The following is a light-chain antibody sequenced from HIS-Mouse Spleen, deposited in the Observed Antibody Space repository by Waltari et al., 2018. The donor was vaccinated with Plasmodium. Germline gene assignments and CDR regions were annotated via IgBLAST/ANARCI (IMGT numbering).Light chain of an antibody. CDR1: QSISSR. V-gene: IGKV1-5*03. Sequence: QLPQSPSTLSASVGDRVTITCRASQSISSRLAWYQQKPGKAPKLLIYKASSVESGVPSRFSGSGSGTEFTLTISSLQPDDFATYYCQQYNSYSWTFGQGTKVEIK. CDR3: QQYNSYSWT. J-gene: IGKJ1*01. CDR2: KAS.